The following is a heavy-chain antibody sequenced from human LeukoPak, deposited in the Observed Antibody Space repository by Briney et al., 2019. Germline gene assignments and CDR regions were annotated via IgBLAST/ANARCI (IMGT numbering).Heavy chain of an antibody. CDR1: GYTFTGYY. CDR2: INPDSGGT. CDR3: PRGDDRGHYYDGGGTRHLFDY. Sequence: GASVKVSCKASGYTFTGYYMHWVRQAPGQGLEWVGWINPDSGGTNYAQKFQGRVTMTRDTSIRTAYMELSRLRSDDTAVYYCPRGDDRGHYYDGGGTRHLFDYWGQGTLVTVSS. D-gene: IGHD3-22*01. V-gene: IGHV1-2*02. J-gene: IGHJ4*02.